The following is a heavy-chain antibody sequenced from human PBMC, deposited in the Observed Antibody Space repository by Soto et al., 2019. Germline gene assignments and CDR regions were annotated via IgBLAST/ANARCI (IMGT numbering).Heavy chain of an antibody. Sequence: SRRLSCAPSVFTSGDFYMQCHWVPHTPGKGRAWVAVVSFDGRNKDYAVTVRGRFTITRDNSKKRMYLERNSLRHDDTDVYYCAKNGGPVRRLMPRYYFDYWGKGTLVTVCS. CDR1: VFTSGDFY. CDR2: VSFDGRNK. CDR3: AKNGGPVRRLMPRYYFDY. D-gene: IGHD3-10*01. J-gene: IGHJ4*02. V-gene: IGHV3-30*18.